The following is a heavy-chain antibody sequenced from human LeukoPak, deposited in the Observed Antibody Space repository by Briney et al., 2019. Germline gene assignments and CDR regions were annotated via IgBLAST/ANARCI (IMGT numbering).Heavy chain of an antibody. CDR3: ARNTMVRGVIILYFDY. CDR2: IIPIFGTA. D-gene: IGHD3-10*01. CDR1: GGTFSSYA. V-gene: IGHV1-69*13. Sequence: ASVKVSCKASGGTFSSYAISWVRQAPGQGLEWMGGIIPIFGTANYAQKFQGRVTITADESTSTAYMELSSLRSEDTAVYYCARNTMVRGVIILYFDYWGQGTLVTVSS. J-gene: IGHJ4*02.